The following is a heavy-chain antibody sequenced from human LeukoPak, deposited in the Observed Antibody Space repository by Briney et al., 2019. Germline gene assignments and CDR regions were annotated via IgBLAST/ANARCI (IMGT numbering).Heavy chain of an antibody. CDR1: GYSFTSYW. Sequence: GESLKISCKGSGYSFTSYWIGWVRQMPGKGLEWMGIIYPGDSDTRYSPSFQGQVTISADKSISTAYLQWSSLKASDTAMYYCARHLGYCSGGNCYNLDYWGQGTLVTVSS. CDR3: ARHLGYCSGGNCYNLDY. D-gene: IGHD2-15*01. CDR2: IYPGDSDT. J-gene: IGHJ4*02. V-gene: IGHV5-51*01.